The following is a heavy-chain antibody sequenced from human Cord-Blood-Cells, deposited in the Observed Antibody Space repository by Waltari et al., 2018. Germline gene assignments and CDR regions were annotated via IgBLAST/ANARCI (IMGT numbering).Heavy chain of an antibody. J-gene: IGHJ4*02. D-gene: IGHD3-9*01. CDR2: IIPIFGTA. Sequence: QVQLVQSGAEVKKPGSSVKVSCKASGGTFSSYAISWVRQAPGQGLEWMGGIIPIFGTANDAQKFQGRVTITADKSTSTAYMELSSLRSEDTAVYYCARSTAYDILTGYYFDYWGQGTLVTVSS. CDR1: GGTFSSYA. V-gene: IGHV1-69*06. CDR3: ARSTAYDILTGYYFDY.